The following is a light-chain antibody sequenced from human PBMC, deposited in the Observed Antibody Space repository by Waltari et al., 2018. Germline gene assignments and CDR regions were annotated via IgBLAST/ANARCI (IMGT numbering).Light chain of an antibody. J-gene: IGKJ1*01. V-gene: IGKV4-1*01. CDR1: QSVLFSSSNKNY. CDR3: QQYYSGRT. Sequence: DIVMTQSPDSLAVSLGERATINCKSSQSVLFSSSNKNYLAWYQQKPGQPPKLLIYWSSTRESGVPDRFSGSGSGRDFTLTSSSLQAEEVAVYYCQQYYSGRTFGQGTKVEIK. CDR2: WSS.